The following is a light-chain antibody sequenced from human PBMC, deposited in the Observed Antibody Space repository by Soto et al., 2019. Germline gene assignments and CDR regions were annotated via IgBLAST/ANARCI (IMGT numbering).Light chain of an antibody. V-gene: IGKV1-5*03. CDR3: QQYNSYSQT. J-gene: IGKJ1*01. CDR1: QNIGSW. CDR2: KAS. Sequence: DIQMTQSPSTLSASVGDRVTITCRASQNIGSWLAWYQQKPGKAPKLLIYKASTLQTGVPSRFSGSGSGTEFTLTISSLQPDDFATYYCQQYNSYSQTFGQGTKV.